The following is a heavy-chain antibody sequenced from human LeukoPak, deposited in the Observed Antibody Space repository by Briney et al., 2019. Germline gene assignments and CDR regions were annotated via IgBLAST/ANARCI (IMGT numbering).Heavy chain of an antibody. CDR1: GGSFSGYY. Sequence: EPSETLSLTCAVYGGSFSGYYWSWIRQPPGKGLEWIGEINHSGSTNYNLSLKSRVTISVDTSKNQFSLKLSSVTAADTAVYYCARNPVLRYFDWSRRTHYGMDVWGQGTTVTVSS. D-gene: IGHD3-9*01. CDR2: INHSGST. V-gene: IGHV4-34*01. CDR3: ARNPVLRYFDWSRRTHYGMDV. J-gene: IGHJ6*02.